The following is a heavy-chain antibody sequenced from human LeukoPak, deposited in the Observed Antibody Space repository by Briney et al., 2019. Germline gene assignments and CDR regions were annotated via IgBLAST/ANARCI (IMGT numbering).Heavy chain of an antibody. D-gene: IGHD3-22*01. V-gene: IGHV4-30-2*01. Sequence: SQTLSLTCAVSGGSISSGGYSWSWIRQPPGKGLEWIGYIYHSGSTYYNPSLKSRVTISVDRSKNQFSLKLSSVTAADTAVYYCAREDSSGFFDYWGQGTLVTVSS. CDR3: AREDSSGFFDY. CDR1: GGSISSGGYS. CDR2: IYHSGST. J-gene: IGHJ4*02.